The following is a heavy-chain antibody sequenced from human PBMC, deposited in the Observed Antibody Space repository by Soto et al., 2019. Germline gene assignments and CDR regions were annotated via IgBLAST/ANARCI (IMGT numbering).Heavy chain of an antibody. V-gene: IGHV1-69*06. Sequence: SVKVSCKASGGTFSSYAISWVRQAPGQGLEWMGGIIPIFGTANYAQKFQGRVTITADRSTSTAYMELSSLRSEDTAVYYCARSGDSSGYYRVWGQGTLVTVSS. D-gene: IGHD3-22*01. CDR2: IIPIFGTA. CDR3: ARSGDSSGYYRV. J-gene: IGHJ4*02. CDR1: GGTFSSYA.